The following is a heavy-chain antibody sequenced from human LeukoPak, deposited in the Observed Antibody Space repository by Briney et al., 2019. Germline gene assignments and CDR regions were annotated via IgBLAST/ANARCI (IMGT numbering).Heavy chain of an antibody. J-gene: IGHJ3*02. CDR3: VKTMTGYFSDGFDI. V-gene: IGHV3-NL1*01. Sequence: GGSLRLSCAASGFTFSSYGMHWVRQAPGKGLEWVSVIYSGGSTYYADSVKGRFTISRDNSKTTLYLQMNSLRVEDTAVYWCVKTMTGYFSDGFDIWGQGTMVTVSS. D-gene: IGHD3-9*01. CDR2: IYSGGST. CDR1: GFTFSSYG.